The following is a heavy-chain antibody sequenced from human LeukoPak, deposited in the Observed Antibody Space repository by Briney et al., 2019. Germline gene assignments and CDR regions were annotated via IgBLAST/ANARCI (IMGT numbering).Heavy chain of an antibody. CDR2: ITGSDGTT. CDR1: GFTFSSYA. D-gene: IGHD2-2*01. CDR3: ARVFRYAQGFPFDY. V-gene: IGHV3-23*01. Sequence: GGSLRLSCAASGFTFSSYAMTWVRQAPGKGLEWVSRITGSDGTTNYADSVKGRFTISRDNSKNTLYLQMNSLRAEDTAVYYCARVFRYAQGFPFDYGGQGPRLTVSS. J-gene: IGHJ4*02.